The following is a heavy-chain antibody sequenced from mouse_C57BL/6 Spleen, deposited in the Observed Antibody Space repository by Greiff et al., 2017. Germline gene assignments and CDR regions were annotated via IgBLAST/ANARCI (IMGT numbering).Heavy chain of an antibody. Sequence: EVKLMESGGGLVKPGGSLKLSCAASGFTFSDYGMHWVRQAPEKGLEWVAYISSGSSTIYYADTVKGRFTISRDNAKNTLFLQMTSLRSEDTAMYYCAIYDYDEGYYAMDYWGQGTSVTVSS. V-gene: IGHV5-17*01. CDR2: ISSGSSTI. D-gene: IGHD2-4*01. CDR3: AIYDYDEGYYAMDY. J-gene: IGHJ4*01. CDR1: GFTFSDYG.